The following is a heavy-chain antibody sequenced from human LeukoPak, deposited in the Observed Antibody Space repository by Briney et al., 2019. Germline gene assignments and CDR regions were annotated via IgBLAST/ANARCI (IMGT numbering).Heavy chain of an antibody. CDR1: GYTFTGYY. Sequence: GASVKVSCKASGYTFTGYYIHWVRQAPGQGLEWMGWINPNSGGTNYAQKLQGRVTMTRDKSISTAYMELSRLRSDDTAVYYCARDLVELTLVANWFDPWGQGTLVTVSS. D-gene: IGHD1-26*01. J-gene: IGHJ5*02. CDR2: INPNSGGT. V-gene: IGHV1-2*02. CDR3: ARDLVELTLVANWFDP.